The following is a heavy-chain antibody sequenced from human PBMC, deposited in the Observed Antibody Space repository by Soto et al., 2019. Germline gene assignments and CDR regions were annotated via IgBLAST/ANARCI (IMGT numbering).Heavy chain of an antibody. CDR3: ATVWLRYFDWLPSKGYNWFDP. CDR2: FDPEDGET. V-gene: IGHV1-24*01. J-gene: IGHJ5*02. Sequence: GASVKVSCKVSGYTLTELSMHWVRQAPGKGLEWMGGFDPEDGETIYAQKFQGRVTMTEDTSTDTAYMELSSLRSEDTAVYYCATVWLRYFDWLPSKGYNWFDPWGQGTLVTVSS. D-gene: IGHD3-9*01. CDR1: GYTLTELS.